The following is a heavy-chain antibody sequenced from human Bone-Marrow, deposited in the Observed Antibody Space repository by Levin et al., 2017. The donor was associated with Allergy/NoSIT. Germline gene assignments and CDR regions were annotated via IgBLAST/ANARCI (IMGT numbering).Heavy chain of an antibody. CDR3: ARGPDSYGILTGYFDT. CDR2: IYNSGNT. V-gene: IGHV4-31*03. CDR1: GGSISRGGLY. Sequence: SETLSLTCTVSGGSISRGGLYWSWIRQHAGKGLEWIGHIYNSGNTYYKSTLKSRAFISLDMSKNQFSLRLSSVTAADTAVYYCARGPDSYGILTGYFDTWGQGILVTVSS. J-gene: IGHJ5*02. D-gene: IGHD3-9*01.